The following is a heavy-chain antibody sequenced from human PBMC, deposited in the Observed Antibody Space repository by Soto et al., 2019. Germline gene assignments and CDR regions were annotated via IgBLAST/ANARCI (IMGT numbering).Heavy chain of an antibody. D-gene: IGHD5-18*01. V-gene: IGHV4-59*08. Sequence: QVQLQESGPGLVKPSETLSLTCTVSGGSISSYYWSWIRQPPGKGLEWIGYIYYSGSTNYNPSLKSRVTISVYTSRNQCSLKLSSVTAADTAVYYCARGGERSCIQLWSWGQGTLVTVSS. CDR2: IYYSGST. J-gene: IGHJ5*02. CDR1: GGSISSYY. CDR3: ARGGERSCIQLWS.